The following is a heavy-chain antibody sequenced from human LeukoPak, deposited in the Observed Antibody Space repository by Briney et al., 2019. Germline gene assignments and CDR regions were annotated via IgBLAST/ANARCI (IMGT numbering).Heavy chain of an antibody. J-gene: IGHJ5*02. D-gene: IGHD2-15*01. CDR2: INPNSGGT. CDR3: ASDPVGYCSGGSCYNWFDP. CDR1: GYTFTSYG. Sequence: ASVKVSCKASGYTFTSYGISWVRQAPGQGLEWMGWINPNSGGTNYAQKFQGRVTMTRDTSISTAYMELSRLRSDDTAVYYCASDPVGYCSGGSCYNWFDPWGQGTLVTVSS. V-gene: IGHV1-2*02.